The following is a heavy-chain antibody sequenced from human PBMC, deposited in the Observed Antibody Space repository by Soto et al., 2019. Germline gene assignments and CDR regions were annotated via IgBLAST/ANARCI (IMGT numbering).Heavy chain of an antibody. D-gene: IGHD3-3*01. V-gene: IGHV4-39*01. CDR1: GGSISSSSYY. CDR2: IYYSGST. Sequence: SETLSLTCTVSGGSISSSSYYWGWIRQPPGKGLEWIGSIYYSGSTYYNPSLKSRVTISVDTSKNHFPLKLSFVTAEATAVYYCARGGDFWSGPGDYYYGMDVWGQGTTVTVSS. CDR3: ARGGDFWSGPGDYYYGMDV. J-gene: IGHJ6*02.